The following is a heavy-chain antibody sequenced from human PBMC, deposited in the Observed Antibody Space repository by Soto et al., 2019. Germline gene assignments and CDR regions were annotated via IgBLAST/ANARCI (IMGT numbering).Heavy chain of an antibody. D-gene: IGHD5-12*01. V-gene: IGHV4-31*03. Sequence: QVQLQESGPGLVKPSQTLSLTCTVSGGSISSGGYYWSWVRQHPGKGLEWIGYIYYSGSTYYNPSLKSRVTISVDTSKNQFSLKLSSVTAADTAVYYCARDREGGYDLDYWGQGTLVTVSS. J-gene: IGHJ4*02. CDR3: ARDREGGYDLDY. CDR2: IYYSGST. CDR1: GGSISSGGYY.